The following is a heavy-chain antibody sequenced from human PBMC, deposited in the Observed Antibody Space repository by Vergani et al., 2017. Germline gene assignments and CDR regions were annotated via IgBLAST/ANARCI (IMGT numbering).Heavy chain of an antibody. Sequence: QVQLVESGGGVVQPGRSLRLSCAASGFTFSSYAMHWVRQAPGKGLEWVAVISYDGSNKYYADSVKGRFTISRDNSKNTLYLQMNSLRAEDTAMYYCARDEPLIAAAGTIPPRYYCYMDGWGKGTTITVSS. CDR3: ARDEPLIAAAGTIPPRYYCYMDG. D-gene: IGHD6-13*01. V-gene: IGHV3-30-3*01. CDR2: ISYDGSNK. J-gene: IGHJ6*03. CDR1: GFTFSSYA.